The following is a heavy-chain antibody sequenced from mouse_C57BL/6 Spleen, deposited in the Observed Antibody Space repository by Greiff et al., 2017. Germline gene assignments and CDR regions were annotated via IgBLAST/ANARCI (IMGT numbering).Heavy chain of an antibody. Sequence: QVQLQQSGAELVRPGTSVKLSCKASGYTFTSYWMHWVKQRPGQGLEWIGVIDPSDSYTNYNQKFKGKATLTVDTSSSTAYMQLSSLTSEDSAVYYCARGRNYYGSSYYFDYWGQGTTLTVSS. CDR2: IDPSDSYT. CDR3: ARGRNYYGSSYYFDY. J-gene: IGHJ2*01. V-gene: IGHV1-59*01. CDR1: GYTFTSYW. D-gene: IGHD1-1*01.